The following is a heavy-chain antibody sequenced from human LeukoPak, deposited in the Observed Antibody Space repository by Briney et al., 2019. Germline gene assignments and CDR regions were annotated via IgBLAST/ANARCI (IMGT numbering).Heavy chain of an antibody. CDR3: ARVLQTLGVVSFDY. CDR2: ICGSTMTI. J-gene: IGHJ4*02. Sequence: GGTLRLSCAASGFSFSSYAMSWVRQGPGTGLGWVSYICGSTMTIYYADSLKGLFTISRDNAKNSLYLQMNSLRAEDTAVYYCARVLQTLGVVSFDYWGQGALVTVSS. D-gene: IGHD3-3*01. CDR1: GFSFSSYA. V-gene: IGHV3-48*01.